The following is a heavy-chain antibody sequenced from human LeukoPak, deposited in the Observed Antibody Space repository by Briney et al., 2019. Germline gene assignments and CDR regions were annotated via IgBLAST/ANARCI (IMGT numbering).Heavy chain of an antibody. CDR2: ISYDGSNK. CDR1: GVTFSSYA. Sequence: GGSLRLSCAATGVTFSSYAIHWVRQAPGKGLEWVAVISYDGSNKYYADSVKGRFTISRDNSKNTLYLQMNSLRAEDTAVYYCARVVSGRGGYYYGMDVWGQGTTVTVSS. D-gene: IGHD2-15*01. V-gene: IGHV3-30-3*01. J-gene: IGHJ6*02. CDR3: ARVVSGRGGYYYGMDV.